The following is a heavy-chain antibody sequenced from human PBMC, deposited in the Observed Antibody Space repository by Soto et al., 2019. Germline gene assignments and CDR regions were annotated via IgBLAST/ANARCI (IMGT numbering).Heavy chain of an antibody. D-gene: IGHD6-6*01. V-gene: IGHV4-34*01. Sequence: SETLSLTCAVYGGSFSGYYWSWIRQPPGKGLEWIGEINHSGSTNYNPSLKSRVTISVDTSKNQFSLKLSSVTAADTAVYYCARAEWGPYSSSSVGFDGYYYYMDVWGKGTTVTVSS. CDR1: GGSFSGYY. CDR2: INHSGST. J-gene: IGHJ6*03. CDR3: ARAEWGPYSSSSVGFDGYYYYMDV.